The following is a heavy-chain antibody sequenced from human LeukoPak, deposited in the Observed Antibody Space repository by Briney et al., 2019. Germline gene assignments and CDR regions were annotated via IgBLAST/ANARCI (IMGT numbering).Heavy chain of an antibody. CDR3: ARGGYSYGYIQYYYFDS. Sequence: GASVKVSCKASGYTFTSFHVSWVRQAPGQGLEWMGWISPYNDNSNYAQKFQGRVTMTTDSSTSTAYMELRSLRSDDTAIYYCARGGYSYGYIQYYYFDSWGKGTLVTVSS. CDR1: GYTFTSFH. V-gene: IGHV1-18*01. D-gene: IGHD5-18*01. CDR2: ISPYNDNS. J-gene: IGHJ4*02.